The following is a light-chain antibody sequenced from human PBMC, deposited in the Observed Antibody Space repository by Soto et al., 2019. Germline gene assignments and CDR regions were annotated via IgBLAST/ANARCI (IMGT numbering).Light chain of an antibody. CDR2: DAS. V-gene: IGKV3-11*01. J-gene: IGKJ5*01. CDR3: QQRSNWPSIT. Sequence: EIVLTQSPATLSLSPGERATLSCSASQSVSSYLAWYQQKPGQAPRLLIYDASNRATGIPARFSGSGSGTDFTLTISSLEPEDFAFYYCQQRSNWPSITFGQGTRLEI. CDR1: QSVSSY.